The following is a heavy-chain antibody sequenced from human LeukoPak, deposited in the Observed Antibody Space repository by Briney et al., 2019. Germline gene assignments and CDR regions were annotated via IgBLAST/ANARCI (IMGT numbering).Heavy chain of an antibody. CDR3: ASTTVTPGAEYFQH. D-gene: IGHD4-17*01. J-gene: IGHJ1*01. V-gene: IGHV4-59*01. Sequence: PSETLSLTCTVSGGSISSYYWSWIRQPPGKGLEWIGYIYYSGSTNYNPSLKSRVTISVDTSKNQFSLKLSSVTAADTAVYYCASTTVTPGAEYFQHWGQGTLVTVSS. CDR2: IYYSGST. CDR1: GGSISSYY.